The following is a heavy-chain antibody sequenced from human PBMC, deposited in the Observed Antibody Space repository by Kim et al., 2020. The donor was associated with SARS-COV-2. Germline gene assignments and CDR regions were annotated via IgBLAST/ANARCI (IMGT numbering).Heavy chain of an antibody. CDR3: VKGGVAVAGNFGYFDN. D-gene: IGHD6-19*01. V-gene: IGHV3-64D*09. CDR1: GFTFSDYA. CDR2: ISSNVEDT. J-gene: IGHJ4*01. Sequence: GGSLRLSCSVSGFTFSDYAMHWVRQPPGKGLQYVSSISSNVEDTFYADSLRDRFTIFRDNSKDTLYLEMSRLRSDDTSVYYCVKGGVAVAGNFGYFDNW.